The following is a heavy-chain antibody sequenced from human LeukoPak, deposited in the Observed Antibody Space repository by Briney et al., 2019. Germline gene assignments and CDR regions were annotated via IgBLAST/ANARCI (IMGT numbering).Heavy chain of an antibody. Sequence: PSETLSLTCTVSGGSVSTSTYFWSWIRQPPGKGLECIGYIYYSGSTNYNPSLKSRVAISIDTSKNQFSLKLSSVTAADTAMYYCARSPYQLLSDIAYNWFDPWGQGTLVTVSS. J-gene: IGHJ5*02. CDR3: ARSPYQLLSDIAYNWFDP. V-gene: IGHV4-61*01. CDR2: IYYSGST. CDR1: GGSVSTSTYF. D-gene: IGHD2-2*01.